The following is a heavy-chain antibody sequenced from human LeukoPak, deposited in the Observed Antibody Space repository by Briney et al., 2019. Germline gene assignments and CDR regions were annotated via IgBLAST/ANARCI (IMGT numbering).Heavy chain of an antibody. J-gene: IGHJ4*02. V-gene: IGHV3-30*03. CDR1: GFTFSSYG. Sequence: PGRSLRLSCAASGFTFSSYGMHWVRQAPGKGLEWVAVISYDGSNKYYADSVKGRFTISRDNSKNTLYLQMNSLRAEDTAVYYCARYDLWSGYYTAIGPLDKIDYWGQGTLVTVSS. CDR2: ISYDGSNK. D-gene: IGHD3-3*01. CDR3: ARYDLWSGYYTAIGPLDKIDY.